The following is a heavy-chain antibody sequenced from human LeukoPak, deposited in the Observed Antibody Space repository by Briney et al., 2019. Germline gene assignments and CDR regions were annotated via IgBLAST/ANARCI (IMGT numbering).Heavy chain of an antibody. CDR3: ARDTNPARYSYGYTSPDY. Sequence: PGGSLRLSCAAFGFTFSSYAMHWVRQAPGKGLEWVAVIWYDGSNKYYADSVKGRFTISRDNSKNTLYLQMNSLRAEDTAVYYCARDTNPARYSYGYTSPDYWGQGTLVTVSS. J-gene: IGHJ4*02. CDR2: IWYDGSNK. D-gene: IGHD5-18*01. CDR1: GFTFSSYA. V-gene: IGHV3-33*08.